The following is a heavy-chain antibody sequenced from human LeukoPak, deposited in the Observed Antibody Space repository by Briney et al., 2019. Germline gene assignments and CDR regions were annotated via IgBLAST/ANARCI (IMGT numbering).Heavy chain of an antibody. CDR3: AGDYYGSGSYRHY. V-gene: IGHV4-4*07. Sequence: SETLSLTCAVYGGSFSGYYWSWIRQPAGKGLEWIGRIYTSGSTNYNPSLKSRVTISVDTSKNQFSLKLSSVTAADTAVYYCAGDYYGSGSYRHYWGQGTLVTVSS. CDR2: IYTSGST. J-gene: IGHJ4*02. D-gene: IGHD3-10*01. CDR1: GGSFSGYY.